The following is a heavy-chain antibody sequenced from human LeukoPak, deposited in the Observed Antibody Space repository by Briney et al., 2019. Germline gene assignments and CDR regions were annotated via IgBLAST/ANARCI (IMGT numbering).Heavy chain of an antibody. CDR2: ISYDGSNK. J-gene: IGHJ3*02. V-gene: IGHV3-30*18. Sequence: PGGSLRLSCAASGFTFSSYGMHWVRQAPGKGLEWVAVISYDGSNKHYADSVKGRFTISRDNSKNTLYLQMNSLRAEDTAVYYCAKFSATVVTRDAFDIWGQGTMVTVSS. D-gene: IGHD4-23*01. CDR1: GFTFSSYG. CDR3: AKFSATVVTRDAFDI.